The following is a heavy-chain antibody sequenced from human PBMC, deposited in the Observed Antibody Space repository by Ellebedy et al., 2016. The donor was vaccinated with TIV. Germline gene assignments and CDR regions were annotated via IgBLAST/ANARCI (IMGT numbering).Heavy chain of an antibody. D-gene: IGHD3-22*01. J-gene: IGHJ4*02. CDR2: ISNSGSTI. V-gene: IGHV3-11*01. Sequence: GGSLRLSCTVSGFTFRDFYMSWIRQAPGKGLEWISYISNSGSTIYSADSVKGRFTVSRDNAKNSLYLQMNSLRAEDTAVYYCARDAPYYYDSSGYDYWGQGTLVTVSS. CDR3: ARDAPYYYDSSGYDY. CDR1: GFTFRDFY.